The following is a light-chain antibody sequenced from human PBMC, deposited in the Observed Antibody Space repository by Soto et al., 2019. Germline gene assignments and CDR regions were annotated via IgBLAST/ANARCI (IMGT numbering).Light chain of an antibody. CDR3: ALYMGSGISV. CDR2: STN. V-gene: IGLV8-61*01. Sequence: QAVVTQEPSFSVSPGGTVTLTCGLSSGSVATSYYPSWYQQTPGQAPRTIIYSTNTRSSGVPDRFSGSILGNKAALTIRGAQADDESDYYCALYMGSGISVFGGGTQLTVL. CDR1: SGSVATSYY. J-gene: IGLJ2*01.